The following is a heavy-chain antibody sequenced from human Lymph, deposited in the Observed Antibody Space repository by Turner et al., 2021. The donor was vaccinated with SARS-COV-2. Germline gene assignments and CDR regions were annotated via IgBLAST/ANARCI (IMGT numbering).Heavy chain of an antibody. Sequence: QVQLVESGGGLVKPGGSLRLSCAASGFTFSDYFMSWIRQAPGKGLEWVSDISSSSTYTNYADSVKGRFTISRDNAKNSLYLQMNSLRAEDTAVYYCARPGGPYYYYGMDVWGQGTTVTVSS. D-gene: IGHD3-16*01. V-gene: IGHV3-11*06. CDR3: ARPGGPYYYYGMDV. CDR1: GFTFSDYF. J-gene: IGHJ6*02. CDR2: ISSSSTYT.